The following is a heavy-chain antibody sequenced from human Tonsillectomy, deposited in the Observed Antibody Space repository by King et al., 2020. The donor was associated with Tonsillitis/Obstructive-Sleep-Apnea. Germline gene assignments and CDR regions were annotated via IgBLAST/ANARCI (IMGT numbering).Heavy chain of an antibody. CDR2: INCVSYNI. D-gene: IGHD3/OR15-3a*01. CDR3: AGDKDWAFDY. CDR1: GFPFSSFC. Sequence: VQLVESGGDLIQPGGFLRLSCVAPGFPFSSFCMNWVRQAPGKGLEWISLINCVSYNIHYADSVKGRFTISRDNAKKSLYLQMSSLRAEDTAVYYCAGDKDWAFDYWGQGTPVTVSS. V-gene: IGHV3-48*01. J-gene: IGHJ4*02.